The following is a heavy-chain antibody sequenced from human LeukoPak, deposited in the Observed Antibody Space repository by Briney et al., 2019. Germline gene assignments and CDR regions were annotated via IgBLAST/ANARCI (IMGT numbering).Heavy chain of an antibody. D-gene: IGHD3-10*01. CDR3: AAGSDTMAGFDY. J-gene: IGHJ4*02. CDR1: GGTFSSYA. CDR2: IIPIFGIA. Sequence: ASVKVSCKASGGTFSSYAISWVRQAPGPGLEWMGRIIPIFGIANYAQKFQGRVTITADKPTSTAYMELSSLRSEDTAVYYCAAGSDTMAGFDYWGQGTLVTVSS. V-gene: IGHV1-69*04.